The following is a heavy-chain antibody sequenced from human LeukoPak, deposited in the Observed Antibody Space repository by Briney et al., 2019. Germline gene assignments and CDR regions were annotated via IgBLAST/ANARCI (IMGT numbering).Heavy chain of an antibody. J-gene: IGHJ6*03. V-gene: IGHV4-34*01. CDR3: ARAGGYSSSWYLSYYYYYMDV. D-gene: IGHD6-13*01. CDR2: INHSGST. CDR1: GGSFSGYY. Sequence: PSETLSLTCAVYGGSFSGYYWSWIRQPPGKGLEWIGEINHSGSTNYNPSLKSRVTISVDTSKSQFSLKLSSVTAADTAVYYCARAGGYSSSWYLSYYYYYMDVWGKGTTVTVSS.